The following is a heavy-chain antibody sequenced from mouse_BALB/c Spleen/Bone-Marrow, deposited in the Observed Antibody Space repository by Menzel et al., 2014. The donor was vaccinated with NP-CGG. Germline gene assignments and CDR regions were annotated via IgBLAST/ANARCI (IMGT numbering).Heavy chain of an antibody. J-gene: IGHJ4*01. CDR1: GYAFTSYT. V-gene: IGHV1S135*01. Sequence: EVQLPQSGPGLVKPGASVKVSCTASGYAFTSYTMHWVKQSHGKSLAWIGYIDPYTVGTKSTQPFKGKATLPVATSSSTAYLHRNSLTSDDSAVDYGARYSYAKNYWGQGTSVTVSS. CDR2: IDPYTVGT. CDR3: ARYSYAKNY.